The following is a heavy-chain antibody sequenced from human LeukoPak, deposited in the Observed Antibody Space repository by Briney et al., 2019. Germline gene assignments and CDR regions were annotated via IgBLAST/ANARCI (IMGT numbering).Heavy chain of an antibody. Sequence: RSGGSLRLSCTASGFTFRKYWLHWVRQAPGKGLEWVAVISYDGSNKYYADSVKGRFTISRDNSKNTLYLQMNSLRAEDTAVYYCAKVAPLTYYDYVWGSYRPPVDYWGQGTLVTVSS. CDR1: GFTFRKYW. D-gene: IGHD3-16*02. V-gene: IGHV3-30*18. J-gene: IGHJ4*02. CDR3: AKVAPLTYYDYVWGSYRPPVDY. CDR2: ISYDGSNK.